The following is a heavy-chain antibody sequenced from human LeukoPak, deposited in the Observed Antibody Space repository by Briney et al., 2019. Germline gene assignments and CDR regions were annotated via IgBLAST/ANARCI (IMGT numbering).Heavy chain of an antibody. J-gene: IGHJ5*02. CDR1: GFTVSSNY. CDR3: TRNWGSDNWFDP. Sequence: PGGSLTLSCAASGFTVSSNYMTWVRQAPGKGLEWVSGMYSGGSTYYADSVKGRFTISRDTSKNPLYLQMNSLSAEDTAVYYCTRNWGSDNWFDPWGQGTLVTFSS. CDR2: MYSGGST. V-gene: IGHV3-53*01. D-gene: IGHD7-27*01.